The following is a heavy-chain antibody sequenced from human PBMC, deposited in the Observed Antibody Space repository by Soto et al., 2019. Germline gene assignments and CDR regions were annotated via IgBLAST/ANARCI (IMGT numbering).Heavy chain of an antibody. V-gene: IGHV4-39*01. J-gene: IGHJ4*02. CDR1: GDSITKSTYY. CDR3: ASVPYYGSGGDGPYFFDY. D-gene: IGHD2-15*01. CDR2: IYYAGNT. Sequence: SETLSLTCTVSGDSITKSTYYWAWVRQTPGKGPEWIGSIYYAGNTYYNPSLQSRVTISVDASKNQFSLELQSVTAADSAVYYCASVPYYGSGGDGPYFFDYWGQGILVTVSS.